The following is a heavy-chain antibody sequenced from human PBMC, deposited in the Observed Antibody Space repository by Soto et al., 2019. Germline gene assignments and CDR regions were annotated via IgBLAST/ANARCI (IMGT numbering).Heavy chain of an antibody. J-gene: IGHJ6*02. V-gene: IGHV3-30-3*01. Sequence: GGSLRLSCAASGFTFSSYAMHWVRQAPGKGLEWVAVISYDGSNKYYADSVKGRFTISRDNSKNTLYLQMNSLRAEDTAVYYCASSKIFGVVSCMDVWGQGTTVTVSS. CDR2: ISYDGSNK. CDR1: GFTFSSYA. CDR3: ASSKIFGVVSCMDV. D-gene: IGHD3-3*01.